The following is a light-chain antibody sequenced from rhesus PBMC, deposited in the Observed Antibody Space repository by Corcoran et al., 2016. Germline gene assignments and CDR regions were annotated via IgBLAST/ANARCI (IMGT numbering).Light chain of an antibody. CDR2: RTS. CDR3: QQHDNFPLT. J-gene: IGKJ4*01. Sequence: DIQMTQSPSSLSASVGDRVTITCRASQDISNYLAWYQHKPGKAPKLLIYRTSNLETGVPSRFSGSGSGTDFTLPISSLPPEDIATYFCQQHDNFPLTFGGGTKVELK. CDR1: QDISNY. V-gene: IGKV1-69*01.